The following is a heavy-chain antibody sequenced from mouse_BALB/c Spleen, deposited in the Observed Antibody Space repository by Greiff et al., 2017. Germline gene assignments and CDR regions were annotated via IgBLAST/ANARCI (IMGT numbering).Heavy chain of an antibody. CDR3: ARGGWDYYWDY. Sequence: VQLQQSGAELAKPGASVKMSCKASGYTFTSYWMHWVKQRPGQGLEWIGYINPSTGYTEYNQNFKDKATLTADKSSSTAYMQLSSLTSEDSAVYYCARGGWDYYWDYWGQGTTLSVSS. J-gene: IGHJ2*01. CDR2: INPSTGYT. CDR1: GYTFTSYW. D-gene: IGHD1-1*02. V-gene: IGHV1-7*01.